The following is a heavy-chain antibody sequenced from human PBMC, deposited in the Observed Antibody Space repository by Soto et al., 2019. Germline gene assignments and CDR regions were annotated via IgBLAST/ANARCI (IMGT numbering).Heavy chain of an antibody. J-gene: IGHJ4*02. V-gene: IGHV4-30-2*01. CDR2: IYPGGNT. Sequence: TLSVTCPVSVGSISSGHYPWTWIRQPPGKGLEWIGYIYPGGNTYYIPSLKSRVTIALDTSKSLVSLRLNSVTAADTAVYYCARLVGVAFSPWGQGTLVTVSS. D-gene: IGHD2-21*01. CDR1: VGSISSGHYP. CDR3: ARLVGVAFSP.